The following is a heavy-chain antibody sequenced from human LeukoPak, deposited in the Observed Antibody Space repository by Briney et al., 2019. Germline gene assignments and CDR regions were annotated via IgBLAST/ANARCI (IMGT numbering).Heavy chain of an antibody. Sequence: SETLLLTCSVSAGSISSSSWWSWLRQSPVKGLEWIGEIYLYGTTNYNPSLKSRVTMSVDRSKNQFSLKLSSVTAADTAVYYCARQKWEQQGRDYYFNGLDVWGPGTTVTVSS. CDR3: ARQKWEQQGRDYYFNGLDV. CDR2: IYLYGTT. J-gene: IGHJ6*02. CDR1: AGSISSSSW. V-gene: IGHV4-4*02. D-gene: IGHD1-26*01.